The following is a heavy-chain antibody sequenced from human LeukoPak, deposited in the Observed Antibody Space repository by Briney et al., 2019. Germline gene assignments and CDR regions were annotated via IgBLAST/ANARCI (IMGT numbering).Heavy chain of an antibody. V-gene: IGHV3-48*02. CDR1: GFTFSSYS. CDR2: ISSSGNTI. Sequence: GGSLRLSCAASGFTFSSYSMNWVRQAPEKGLEWVSYISSSGNTIDYADSVKGRFTISRDNAKNSLYLQMNSLRDEDTAVYYCARLRGYSYGYGDYWGQGTLVTVSS. D-gene: IGHD5-18*01. J-gene: IGHJ4*02. CDR3: ARLRGYSYGYGDY.